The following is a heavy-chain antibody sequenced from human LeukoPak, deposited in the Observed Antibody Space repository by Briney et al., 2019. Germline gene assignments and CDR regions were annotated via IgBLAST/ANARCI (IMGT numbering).Heavy chain of an antibody. D-gene: IGHD3-3*01. CDR3: ARDRKYYDFWSGPVNHAFDI. CDR2: IYHSGST. Sequence: SQTLSLTCTVSGGSISSGGYYWSWIRQPPGKGLEWIGYIYHSGSTYYNPSLKSRVTISVDRSKNQFSLKLSSVTAADTAVYYCARDRKYYDFWSGPVNHAFDIWGQGTMVTVSS. J-gene: IGHJ3*02. V-gene: IGHV4-30-2*01. CDR1: GGSISSGGYY.